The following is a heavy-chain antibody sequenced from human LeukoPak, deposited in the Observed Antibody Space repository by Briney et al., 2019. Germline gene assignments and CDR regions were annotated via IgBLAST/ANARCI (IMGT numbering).Heavy chain of an antibody. V-gene: IGHV4-59*01. CDR3: ARVAVAGRPVDY. Sequence: TPSETLSLTCTVSGGSISSYYWSWIRQPPGKGLEWTGYIYHSGSTNYNPSLKSRVTISVDTSKNQFSLKLSSVTAADTAVYYCARVAVAGRPVDYWGQGTLVTVSS. CDR1: GGSISSYY. J-gene: IGHJ4*02. CDR2: IYHSGST. D-gene: IGHD6-19*01.